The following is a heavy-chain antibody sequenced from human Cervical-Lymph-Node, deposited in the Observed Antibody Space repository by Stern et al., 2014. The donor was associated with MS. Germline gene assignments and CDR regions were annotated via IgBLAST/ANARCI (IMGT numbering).Heavy chain of an antibody. V-gene: IGHV4-31*03. J-gene: IGHJ3*02. Sequence: QLQLQESGPGLVKPSQTLSLTCTVSGGSISSGAYYWSWIRQHPGQGLEWIGYIYYSGSTYYNPSLKSRVTIAVDPSKNQVSLKLSSVTAADTAVYYCAREINGGYNSDAFDIWGQGTMVTVSS. CDR3: AREINGGYNSDAFDI. CDR2: IYYSGST. CDR1: GGSISSGAYY. D-gene: IGHD5-24*01.